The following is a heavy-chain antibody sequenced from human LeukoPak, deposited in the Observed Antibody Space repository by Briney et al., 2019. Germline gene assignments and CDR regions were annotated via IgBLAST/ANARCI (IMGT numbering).Heavy chain of an antibody. J-gene: IGHJ5*02. CDR2: IRYDGRNK. CDR1: GFSFTIYS. Sequence: GGSLRHSCAASGFSFTIYSMHWVRPAPGKGLEWVSFIRYDGRNKYYVDSVKGRFTISRDNSKNTLYLQMNSLRAEDTAVYYCAKWADMTTNWFDPWGQGTLVTVSS. CDR3: AKWADMTTNWFDP. D-gene: IGHD4-11*01. V-gene: IGHV3-30*02.